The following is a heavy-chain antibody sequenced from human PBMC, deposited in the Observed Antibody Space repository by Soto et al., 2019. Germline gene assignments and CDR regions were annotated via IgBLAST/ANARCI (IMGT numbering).Heavy chain of an antibody. J-gene: IGHJ4*02. V-gene: IGHV4-59*01. Sequence: QVQLQESGPGLVTPSETLSLTCSVSGGSISSYYWSWIRQPPGRGLEYIGYIYYSGSTYYNPSLRSRVTMSVDTSKNQLSRKLSSVTAADTAVYYCARENYASSGAPFLDYWGQGTLVTVSS. D-gene: IGHD3-22*01. CDR2: IYYSGST. CDR3: ARENYASSGAPFLDY. CDR1: GGSISSYY.